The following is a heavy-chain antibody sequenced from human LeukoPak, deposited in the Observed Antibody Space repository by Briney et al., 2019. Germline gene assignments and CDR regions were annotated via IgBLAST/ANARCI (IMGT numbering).Heavy chain of an antibody. CDR2: INAGNGNT. CDR3: ARGMVRGLATIDY. J-gene: IGHJ4*02. D-gene: IGHD3-10*01. Sequence: ASVKVSCKASGYTFTSYDINWVRQATGQGLEWMGWINAGNGNTKFSQKFQGRVTITRDTSASTAYMELSSLRSEDTAVYYCARGMVRGLATIDYWGQGTLVTVSS. CDR1: GYTFTSYD. V-gene: IGHV1-3*01.